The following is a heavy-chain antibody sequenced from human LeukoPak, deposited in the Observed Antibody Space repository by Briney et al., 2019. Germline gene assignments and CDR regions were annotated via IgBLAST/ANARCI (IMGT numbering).Heavy chain of an antibody. CDR2: INPSGGST. CDR3: ALNGWAAAHEKNWFDP. Sequence: ASVKVSCKASGYTFTSYYMHWVRQAPGQGLEWMGIINPSGGSTSYAQKFQGRATMTRDTSTSTVYMELSSLRSEDTAVYYCALNGWAAAHEKNWFDPWGQGTLVTVSS. D-gene: IGHD6-13*01. V-gene: IGHV1-46*01. CDR1: GYTFTSYY. J-gene: IGHJ5*02.